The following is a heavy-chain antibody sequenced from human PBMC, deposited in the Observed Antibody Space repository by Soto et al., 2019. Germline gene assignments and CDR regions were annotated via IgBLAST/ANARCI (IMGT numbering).Heavy chain of an antibody. D-gene: IGHD2-2*02. Sequence: RASVKVSCKASGYTFTSYGISWVRQAPGQGLEWMGWISAYNGNTNYAQTLQGRVTMTTDTSTSTAYMELRSLRSDDTAVYYCARSIVVVPAAIPPGGGSAYYFDYWGQGTLVTVSS. CDR3: ARSIVVVPAAIPPGGGSAYYFDY. CDR2: ISAYNGNT. V-gene: IGHV1-18*04. CDR1: GYTFTSYG. J-gene: IGHJ4*02.